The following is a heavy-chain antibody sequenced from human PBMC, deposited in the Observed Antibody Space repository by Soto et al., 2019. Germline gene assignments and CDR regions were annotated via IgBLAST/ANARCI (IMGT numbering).Heavy chain of an antibody. J-gene: IGHJ4*02. Sequence: SVKVSCKASGFTFTNSAVQWVRQARGQRLEWIGWIVVGSGDTNYAQKFQERVTITRDMSTTTAYMELSSLRSEDTAVYYCATDKGDSYGYGNYWGQGTLVTVS. CDR1: GFTFTNSA. D-gene: IGHD5-18*01. V-gene: IGHV1-58*01. CDR2: IVVGSGDT. CDR3: ATDKGDSYGYGNY.